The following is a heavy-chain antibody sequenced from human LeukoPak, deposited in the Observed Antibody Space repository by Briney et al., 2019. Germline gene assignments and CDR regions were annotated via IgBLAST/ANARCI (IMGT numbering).Heavy chain of an antibody. J-gene: IGHJ4*02. CDR3: ANIAVAGSDGLAFDY. CDR2: ISSSSSTI. V-gene: IGHV3-48*04. CDR1: GFTFSSYS. D-gene: IGHD6-19*01. Sequence: SCKASGFTFSSYSMNWVRQAPGKGLEWVSYISSSSSTIYYADSVKGRFTISRDNAKNSLYLQMNSLRAEDTAVYYCANIAVAGSDGLAFDYWGQGTLVTVSS.